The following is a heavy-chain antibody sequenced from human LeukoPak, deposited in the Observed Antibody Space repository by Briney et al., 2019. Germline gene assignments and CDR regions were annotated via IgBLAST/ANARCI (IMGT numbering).Heavy chain of an antibody. V-gene: IGHV3-53*01. J-gene: IGHJ3*02. CDR3: ARDLPPHYDSSGPTAFDI. Sequence: GGSLRLSCAASGFTVSSNYMSWVRQAPGKGLEWVSVIYSGGSTYYADSVKGRFTISRDNSKNTLYLQMNSLRAEDTAVYYCARDLPPHYDSSGPTAFDIWGQGTMVTVSS. CDR1: GFTVSSNY. D-gene: IGHD3-22*01. CDR2: IYSGGST.